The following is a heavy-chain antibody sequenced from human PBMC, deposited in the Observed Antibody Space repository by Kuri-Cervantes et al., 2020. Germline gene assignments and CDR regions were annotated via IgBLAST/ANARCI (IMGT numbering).Heavy chain of an antibody. J-gene: IGHJ4*02. CDR1: GFTFSSYA. D-gene: IGHD6-19*01. Sequence: GESLKISCAASGFTFSSYAMHWVRQAPGKGLEWVAVISYDGSNKYYADSVKGRFTISRDNSKNTLYLQMNSLRAEDTAEYYCARDWGSSGWFDYWGQGTLVTVSS. CDR2: ISYDGSNK. CDR3: ARDWGSSGWFDY. V-gene: IGHV3-30-3*01.